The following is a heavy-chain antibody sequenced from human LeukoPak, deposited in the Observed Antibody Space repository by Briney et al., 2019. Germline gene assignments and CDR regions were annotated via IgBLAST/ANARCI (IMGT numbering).Heavy chain of an antibody. J-gene: IGHJ4*02. V-gene: IGHV4-39*01. CDR1: GGSINSSSYY. CDR3: ARLYQGKRPPDY. D-gene: IGHD6-25*01. CDR2: IFHSGST. Sequence: PSETLSLTCTVSGGSINSSSYYWGWIRQPPGKGLEWIGSIFHSGSTYYNPSLKSRVTISVDTSKNQLSLRLRSVTAADTAVYYCARLYQGKRPPDYWGQGTLVTVSS.